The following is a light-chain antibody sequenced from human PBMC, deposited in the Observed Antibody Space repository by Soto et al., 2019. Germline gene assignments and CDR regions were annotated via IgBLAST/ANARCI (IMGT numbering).Light chain of an antibody. Sequence: QSALTQPRSVSGSPRQSVTISCTGTSGDVGYYNYVSWYQQHPGKAPKVMIYDVTERPSGVPDRFSGSKSGNTASLTISGLQAEDEADYYCCSYAGTPRNVLGTGTKLTVL. CDR3: CSYAGTPRNV. J-gene: IGLJ1*01. CDR1: SGDVGYYNY. CDR2: DVT. V-gene: IGLV2-11*01.